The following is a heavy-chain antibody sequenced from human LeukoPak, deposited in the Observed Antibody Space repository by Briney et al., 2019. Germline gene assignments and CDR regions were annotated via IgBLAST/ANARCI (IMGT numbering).Heavy chain of an antibody. CDR3: ARESLGPPYYFDY. J-gene: IGHJ4*02. Sequence: SQTLSLTCSVSGGSFSSGSDYWSWIRQPAGKGLEWIVRIYTSGSTNYNPSLKSRVTISVDTSKNQFSLKLTSVTAADTAVYYCARESLGPPYYFDYWGQGTLVTVSS. CDR2: IYTSGST. D-gene: IGHD1-26*01. V-gene: IGHV4-61*02. CDR1: GGSFSSGSDY.